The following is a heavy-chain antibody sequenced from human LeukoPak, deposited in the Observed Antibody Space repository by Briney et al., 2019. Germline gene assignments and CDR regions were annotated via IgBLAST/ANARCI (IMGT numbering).Heavy chain of an antibody. CDR2: ISSGTSTI. V-gene: IGHV3-48*01. CDR1: GFTFSSYA. J-gene: IGHJ6*03. D-gene: IGHD3-22*01. Sequence: PGGSLRLSCAASGFTFSSYAMSWVRQAPGKGLEWISYISSGTSTIYYADSVKGRFTISRDNAKNSLYLQMTSLRAEDTAVYYCARGTLSVYDSSGYYYYYYMDVWGKGTTVTVSS. CDR3: ARGTLSVYDSSGYYYYYYMDV.